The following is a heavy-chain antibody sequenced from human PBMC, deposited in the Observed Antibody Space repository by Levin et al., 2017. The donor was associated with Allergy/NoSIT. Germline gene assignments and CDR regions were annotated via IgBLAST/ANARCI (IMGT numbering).Heavy chain of an antibody. CDR1: GLIFSNYG. D-gene: IGHD1-26*01. J-gene: IGHJ4*02. CDR2: ISYDGTNK. CDR3: ARVGAGGREHGRYYYDY. Sequence: GGSLRLSCAASGLIFSNYGMHWVRQAPGKGLEWVAAISYDGTNKYYGDDAKGRFSISRDNAKNSLSLQMSSLRVEDSAVYYCARVGAGGREHGRYYYDYLGQGTLVTVSS. V-gene: IGHV3-30*03.